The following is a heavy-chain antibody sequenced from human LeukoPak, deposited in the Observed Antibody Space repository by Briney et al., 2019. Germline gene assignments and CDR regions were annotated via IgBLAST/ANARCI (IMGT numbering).Heavy chain of an antibody. CDR1: GGSFSSHY. D-gene: IGHD6-19*01. J-gene: IGHJ6*04. CDR3: ARGLRQGSAWSWGPKEKSYQYMDV. Sequence: SETLSLTCGVSGGSFSSHYWTWIRQPPGKGLEWIGEINPRGSTNYNPSLESRVTVSADTSRNQLSLSLTSVTAADSAVYFRARGLRQGSAWSWGPKEKSYQYMDVWGTGTTVIVSS. CDR2: INPRGST. V-gene: IGHV4-34*01.